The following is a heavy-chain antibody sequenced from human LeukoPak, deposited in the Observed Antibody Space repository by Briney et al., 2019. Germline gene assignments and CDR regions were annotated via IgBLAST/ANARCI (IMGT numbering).Heavy chain of an antibody. J-gene: IGHJ6*03. CDR2: MNPNSGNT. D-gene: IGHD5-18*01. V-gene: IGHV1-8*01. CDR1: GYTFTSYD. Sequence: GASVKVSCKASGYTFTSYDINWVRQATGQGLEWMGWMNPNSGNTGYAQKFQGRVTMTRNTSISTAYTELSSLRSEDTAVYYCARGGGIQLWQAYYYYYYYMDVWGKGTTVTVSS. CDR3: ARGGGIQLWQAYYYYYYYMDV.